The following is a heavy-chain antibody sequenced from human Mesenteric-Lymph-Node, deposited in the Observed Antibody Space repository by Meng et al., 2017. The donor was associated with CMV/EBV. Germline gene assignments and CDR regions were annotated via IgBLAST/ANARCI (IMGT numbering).Heavy chain of an antibody. CDR1: GFTLSIHW. V-gene: IGHV3-48*04. CDR2: ISSRGDST. D-gene: IGHD1-1*01. Sequence: GESLKISCAASGFTLSIHWMTWVRQAPGKGLEWVSYISSRGDSTYYADSVKGRFTISRDNAKNLLYLQMNFLRGEDTAVYYCAKTGGWKFDPWGQGTLVTVSS. J-gene: IGHJ5*02. CDR3: AKTGGWKFDP.